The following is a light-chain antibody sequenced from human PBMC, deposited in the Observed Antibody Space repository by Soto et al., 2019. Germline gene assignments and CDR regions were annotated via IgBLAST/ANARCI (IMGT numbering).Light chain of an antibody. CDR3: QKYNSAPLT. V-gene: IGKV1-27*01. CDR2: AAS. J-gene: IGKJ4*01. CDR1: PGISNY. Sequence: DIQMTQSPSSLSASVGDRVTITCRASPGISNYLAWYQQKPGKVPKLLIYAASTLQSGVPSRFRGSGSGTDFTLTISSLQPEDGATYYCQKYNSAPLTFGGGTKVEIK.